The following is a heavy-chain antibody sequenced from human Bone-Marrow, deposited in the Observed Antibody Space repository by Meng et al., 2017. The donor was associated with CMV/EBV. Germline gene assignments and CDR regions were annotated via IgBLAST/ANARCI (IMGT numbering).Heavy chain of an antibody. D-gene: IGHD3-3*01. J-gene: IGHJ4*02. V-gene: IGHV5-51*01. CDR3: ARPSITLSGVVIESPV. Sequence: GESLKISCKASGYNFMTYWIGWVRQMPGKGLEWMGIIYPGDFDTKYNPSFQGQVTISADRSINTAYLQWDSLKASDTAIYYCARPSITLSGVVIESPVWGQGTLVTVSS. CDR1: GYNFMTYW. CDR2: IYPGDFDT.